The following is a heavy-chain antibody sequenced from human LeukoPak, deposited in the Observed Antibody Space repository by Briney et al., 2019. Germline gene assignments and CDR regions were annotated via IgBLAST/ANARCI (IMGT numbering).Heavy chain of an antibody. V-gene: IGHV4-39*07. CDR1: GGSISSSSYY. CDR3: ARDRRGDYDFWSGYYTGNEDWFDP. CDR2: IYYSGST. Sequence: SETLSLTCTVSGGSISSSSYYWGWIRQPPGKGLEWIGSIYYSGSTYYNPSLKSRATISVDTSKSQFSLKLSSVTAADTAVYYCARDRRGDYDFWSGYYTGNEDWFDPWGQGTLVTVSS. D-gene: IGHD3-3*01. J-gene: IGHJ5*02.